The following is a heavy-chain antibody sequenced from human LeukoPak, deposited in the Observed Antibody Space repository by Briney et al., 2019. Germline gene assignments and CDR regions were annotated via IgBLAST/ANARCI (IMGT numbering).Heavy chain of an antibody. CDR1: GFTFSSYA. CDR3: AKVENYYDSSGYNKPFDY. D-gene: IGHD3-22*01. J-gene: IGHJ4*02. CDR2: ISGSGGST. V-gene: IGHV3-23*01. Sequence: SGGSLRLSCAASGFTFSSYAMSWVRQAPGKGLEWVSAISGSGGSTYYADSVKGRFTISRDNSKNTLYLQMNSLRAEDTAVYYCAKVENYYDSSGYNKPFDYWGQGTLVTVSS.